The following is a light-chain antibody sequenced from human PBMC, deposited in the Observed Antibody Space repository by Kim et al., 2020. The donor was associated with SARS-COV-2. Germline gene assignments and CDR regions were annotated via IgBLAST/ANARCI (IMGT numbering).Light chain of an antibody. CDR2: SAT. CDR3: QRSHSAPYI. Sequence: APVGDRVTITGRTSQIVFTCLKWYQQKPRKAPKLLITSATNLQSGVPPRFSGSGSGTDFTLTISSLQPEEFAYYYCQRSHSAPYIFAQGTKLEI. J-gene: IGKJ2*01. CDR1: QIVFTC. V-gene: IGKV1-39*01.